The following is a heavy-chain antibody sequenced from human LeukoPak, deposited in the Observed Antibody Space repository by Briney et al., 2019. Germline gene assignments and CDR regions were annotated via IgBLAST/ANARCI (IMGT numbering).Heavy chain of an antibody. CDR3: ARDAGYVRFDF. Sequence: SGGSLRLSCAASGFTFSTYTMHWVRQAPGKGLEYVSSISGNGGSREYANSVKGRFTISRDNSRNTLYLQMGSLRAEDMAVYYCARDAGYVRFDFWGQGTPATVSS. CDR1: GFTFSTYT. V-gene: IGHV3-64*01. D-gene: IGHD5-18*01. J-gene: IGHJ4*02. CDR2: ISGNGGSR.